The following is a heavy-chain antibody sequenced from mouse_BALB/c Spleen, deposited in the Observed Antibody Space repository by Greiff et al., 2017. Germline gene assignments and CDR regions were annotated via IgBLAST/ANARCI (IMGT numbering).Heavy chain of an antibody. J-gene: IGHJ4*01. V-gene: IGHV14-3*02. CDR1: GFNIKDTY. CDR3: ARGGYYSFYAMDY. CDR2: IDPANGNT. Sequence: EVMLVESGAELVKPGASVKLSCTASGFNIKDTYMHWVKQRPEQGLEWIGRIDPANGNTKYDPKFQGKATITADTSSNTAYLQLSSLTSEDTAVYYCARGGYYSFYAMDYWGQGTSVTVSS. D-gene: IGHD2-3*01.